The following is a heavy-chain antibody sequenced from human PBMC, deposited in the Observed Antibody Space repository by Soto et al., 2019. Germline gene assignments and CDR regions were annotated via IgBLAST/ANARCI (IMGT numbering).Heavy chain of an antibody. CDR2: IYYSGST. CDR3: ARYSGSYYVPIDY. V-gene: IGHV4-31*03. D-gene: IGHD1-26*01. J-gene: IGHJ4*02. CDR1: GGSISSGGYY. Sequence: QVQLQESGPGLVKPSQTLSLTCTVSGGSISSGGYYWSWIRQHPGKGLEWIGYIYYSGSTYYNPSLKSRVTISVDTSKNQFSLKLSSVTAADTGVYYCARYSGSYYVPIDYWGQGTLVTVSS.